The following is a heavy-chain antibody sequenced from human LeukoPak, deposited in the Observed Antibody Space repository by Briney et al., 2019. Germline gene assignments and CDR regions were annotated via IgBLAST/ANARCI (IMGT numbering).Heavy chain of an antibody. Sequence: SQTLSLTCTVSGGSISSGYYYWSWIRQHPGKGLEWIGYIYYSGSTYYNTSLKSRVTISVDTSKNQFSLKLSSVTAADTAVYYCARPPHESYAAFDIWGQGTMVTVSS. V-gene: IGHV4-31*03. CDR2: IYYSGST. D-gene: IGHD3-10*01. J-gene: IGHJ3*02. CDR1: GGSISSGYYY. CDR3: ARPPHESYAAFDI.